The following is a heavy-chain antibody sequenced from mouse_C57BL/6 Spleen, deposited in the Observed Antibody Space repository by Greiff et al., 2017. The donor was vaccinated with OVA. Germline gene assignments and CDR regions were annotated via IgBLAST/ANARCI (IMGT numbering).Heavy chain of an antibody. V-gene: IGHV1-52*01. J-gene: IGHJ4*01. D-gene: IGHD2-4*01. CDR1: GYTFTSYW. Sequence: QVQLQQSGAELVRPGSSVKLSCKASGYTFTSYWMHWVKQRPIQGLEWIGNIDPSDSETHYNQKFKDKATLTVDKSSSTAYMQLSSLTSEDSAVYYCASDYPYYAMDYWGQGTSVTVSS. CDR3: ASDYPYYAMDY. CDR2: IDPSDSET.